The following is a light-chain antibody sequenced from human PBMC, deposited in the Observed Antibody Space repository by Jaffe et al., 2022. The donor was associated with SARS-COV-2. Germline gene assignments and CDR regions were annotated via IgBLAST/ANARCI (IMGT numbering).Light chain of an antibody. V-gene: IGKV1-5*03. CDR2: GAS. CDR1: QSIGDF. Sequence: DIQMTQSPSTLPASVGDRVTITCRASQSIGDFLAWYQQKPGKAPKLLIFGASTLQRGVSTRFSGSGAGTDFTLTITSLQPDDFATYYCHQYNTLRTFGQGTKVQIK. J-gene: IGKJ1*01. CDR3: HQYNTLRT.